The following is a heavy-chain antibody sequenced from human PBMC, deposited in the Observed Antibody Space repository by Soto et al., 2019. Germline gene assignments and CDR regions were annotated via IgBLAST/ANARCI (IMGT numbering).Heavy chain of an antibody. CDR2: VFHSGST. CDR3: TRVAQGKCSGSRCYRWFDP. J-gene: IGHJ5*02. V-gene: IGHV4-4*02. CDR1: GVPMTNTNC. Sequence: SETLSLTCAVSGVPMTNTNCLILSRQPPGKGLEWIGEVFHSGSTNYNPSLKSRVTISVDKSKNQFSLNLTSVTAADTAVYYCTRVAQGKCSGSRCYRWFDPWGQGTLVTVSS. D-gene: IGHD2-2*01.